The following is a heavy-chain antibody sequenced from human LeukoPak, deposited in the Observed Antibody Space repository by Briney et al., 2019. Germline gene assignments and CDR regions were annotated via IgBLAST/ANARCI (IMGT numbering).Heavy chain of an antibody. J-gene: IGHJ4*02. CDR1: GFTFSSYW. V-gene: IGHV3-7*01. Sequence: PGGSLRLSCAASGFTFSSYWMSWVRQAPGKGLEWVANIKQDGSEKYYVDFVKGRFTISRDNAKNSLYLQMNSLRAEDTAVYYCVREEYTSGWYLYKRIPYYFDYWGQGTLVTVSS. D-gene: IGHD6-19*01. CDR2: IKQDGSEK. CDR3: VREEYTSGWYLYKRIPYYFDY.